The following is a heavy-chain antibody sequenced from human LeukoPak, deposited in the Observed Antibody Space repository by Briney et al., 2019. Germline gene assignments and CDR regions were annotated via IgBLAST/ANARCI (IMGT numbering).Heavy chain of an antibody. V-gene: IGHV3-7*01. CDR3: ARPYGSGTKGYFDY. Sequence: GGSLRLSCAASGFTFSSYWMSWVRQAPGKGLEWVANIKQDGSEKYYVDSVKGRFTISRDNAKNSLYLQMNSLRAEDTAVYYCARPYGSGTKGYFDYWGQGTLVTVSS. CDR1: GFTFSSYW. D-gene: IGHD3-10*01. CDR2: IKQDGSEK. J-gene: IGHJ4*02.